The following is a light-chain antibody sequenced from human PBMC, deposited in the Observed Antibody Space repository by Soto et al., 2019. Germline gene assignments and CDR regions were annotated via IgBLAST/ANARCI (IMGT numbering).Light chain of an antibody. CDR3: ISYTTISTYV. CDR1: SSDVGSYNY. V-gene: IGLV2-14*03. CDR2: DVS. J-gene: IGLJ1*01. Sequence: QSALTQPASVSGSPGQSIAISCTGTSSDVGSYNYVSWYQHHPGKAPKAMIYDVSSRPSGVSNRFSGSKSGNTASLTISGLQAEDEADYYCISYTTISTYVFGTGTKVTVL.